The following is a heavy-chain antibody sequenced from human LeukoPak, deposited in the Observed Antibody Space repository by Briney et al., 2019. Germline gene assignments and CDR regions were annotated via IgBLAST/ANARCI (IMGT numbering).Heavy chain of an antibody. V-gene: IGHV1-69*13. J-gene: IGHJ5*02. Sequence: ASVKVSCKASGGTFSSYAISWVRQAPGQGLEWMGGIIPIFGTANYAQKFQGRVTITADESTSTAYMELSSLRSEDTAVYYCARAKFFDNNWFDPWGRGTLVTVSS. D-gene: IGHD3-9*01. CDR2: IIPIFGTA. CDR1: GGTFSSYA. CDR3: ARAKFFDNNWFDP.